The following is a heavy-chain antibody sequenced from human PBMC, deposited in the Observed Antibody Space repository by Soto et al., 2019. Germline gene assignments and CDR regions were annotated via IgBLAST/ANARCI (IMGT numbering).Heavy chain of an antibody. CDR1: GFTFSNYV. J-gene: IGHJ4*02. Sequence: EVQLLDSGGGLVQPGGSLRLSCAASGFTFSNYVMNWVRQAPGKGLDWVAAISASGGGTYYADSVKGRFTISRDNSKNTLYLQMRSMRAEDTAVYYCTKGPLGSAYALDYWGQGTLVTVSS. CDR2: ISASGGGT. CDR3: TKGPLGSAYALDY. D-gene: IGHD5-12*01. V-gene: IGHV3-23*01.